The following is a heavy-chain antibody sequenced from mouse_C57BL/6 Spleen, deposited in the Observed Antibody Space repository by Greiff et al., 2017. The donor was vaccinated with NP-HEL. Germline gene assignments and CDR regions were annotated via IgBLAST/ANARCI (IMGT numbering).Heavy chain of an antibody. CDR3: ARRDYYGLDY. Sequence: EVPLQQSGPELVKPGASVKISCKASGYTFTDYYMNWVKQSHGKSLEWIGDINPNNGGTSYNQKFKGKATLTVDKSSSTAYMELRSLTSEDSAVYYCARRDYYGLDYWGQGTTLTVSS. D-gene: IGHD1-1*01. CDR2: INPNNGGT. CDR1: GYTFTDYY. J-gene: IGHJ2*01. V-gene: IGHV1-26*01.